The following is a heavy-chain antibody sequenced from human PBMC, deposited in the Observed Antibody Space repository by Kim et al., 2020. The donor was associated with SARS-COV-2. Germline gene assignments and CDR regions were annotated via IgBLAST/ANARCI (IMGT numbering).Heavy chain of an antibody. CDR2: ITGGGGVT. Sequence: GGSLRLSCAASGLTFSSSVMNWVRQAPGKGLEWVSAITGGGGVTFYADSVKGRFTISRDNSRSTLYLQMNSSRAEDTAVFYCLKRDQWLAFDFWGQGTLV. D-gene: IGHD6-19*01. J-gene: IGHJ4*02. CDR1: GLTFSSSV. V-gene: IGHV3-23*01. CDR3: LKRDQWLAFDF.